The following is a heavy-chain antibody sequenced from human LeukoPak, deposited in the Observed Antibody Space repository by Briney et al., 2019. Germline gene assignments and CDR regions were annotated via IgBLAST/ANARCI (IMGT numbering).Heavy chain of an antibody. CDR2: MKSDGTT. CDR3: ARLRRGY. V-gene: IGHV3-53*01. J-gene: IGHJ4*02. Sequence: GGSLRLSCAASGLTVTSNHMSWVRQAPGKGLEWVSLMKSDGTTEYADSVKGRFTISRDNSMNTLFLQMNSLRVEDTAVYYCARLRRGYWGRGTPVSVSS. CDR1: GLTVTSNH.